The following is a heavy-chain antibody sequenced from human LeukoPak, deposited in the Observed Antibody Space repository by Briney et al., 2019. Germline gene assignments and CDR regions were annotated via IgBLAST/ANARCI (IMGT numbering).Heavy chain of an antibody. V-gene: IGHV4-34*01. Sequence: SETLSLTCAVYGGSFSGYYWSWIRQPPGKGLEWIGEINHSGSTNYNPSLKSRVIISVDTSKNQFSLKLSSVTAADTAVYYCARHSSPHDYWGQGTLVTVSS. CDR1: GGSFSGYY. CDR2: INHSGST. J-gene: IGHJ4*02. D-gene: IGHD6-6*01. CDR3: ARHSSPHDY.